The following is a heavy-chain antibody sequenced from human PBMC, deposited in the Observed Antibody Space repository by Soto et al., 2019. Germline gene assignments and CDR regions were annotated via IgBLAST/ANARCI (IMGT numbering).Heavy chain of an antibody. J-gene: IGHJ4*02. CDR2: ISSNGGST. CDR3: VKDYDSSGYYYGNFDY. CDR1: GFTFSSYA. V-gene: IGHV3-64D*08. Sequence: GGSLRLSCSASGFTFSSYAMHWVRQAPGKGLEYVSAISSNGGSTYYADSVKGRFTISRDNSKNTLYLQMSSLRAEDTAVYYCVKDYDSSGYYYGNFDYWGQGTLVTVSS. D-gene: IGHD3-22*01.